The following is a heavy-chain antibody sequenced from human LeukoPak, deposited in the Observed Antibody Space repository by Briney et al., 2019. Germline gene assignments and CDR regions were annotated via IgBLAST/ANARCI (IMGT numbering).Heavy chain of an antibody. V-gene: IGHV5-51*01. CDR1: GYSFTTYW. Sequence: GESLKISCKCSGYSFTTYWIGWVRQMPGKGLDWMGIIYPGDSDTRYSPSFQGQVTISADKSINTAYLQWSSLKASDTAIYYCARRGEAMDPFDYWGQGTLVTVSS. D-gene: IGHD5-18*01. J-gene: IGHJ4*02. CDR3: ARRGEAMDPFDY. CDR2: IYPGDSDT.